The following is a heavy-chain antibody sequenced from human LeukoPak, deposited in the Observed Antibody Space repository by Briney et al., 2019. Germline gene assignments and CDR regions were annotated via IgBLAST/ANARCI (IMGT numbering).Heavy chain of an antibody. CDR2: MNPNSGNT. V-gene: IGHV1-18*01. J-gene: IGHJ4*02. CDR3: ARDHTAAFDY. D-gene: IGHD5-18*01. Sequence: ASVKVSCKVSGYTLTELSMHWVRQAPGKGLEWMGWMNPNSGNTGYAQKLQGRVTMTTDTSTSTAYMELRSLRSDDTAVYYCARDHTAAFDYWGQGTLVTVSS. CDR1: GYTLTELS.